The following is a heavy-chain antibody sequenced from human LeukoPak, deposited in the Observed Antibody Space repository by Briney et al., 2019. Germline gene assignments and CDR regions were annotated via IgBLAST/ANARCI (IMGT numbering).Heavy chain of an antibody. CDR3: ARDEGVVVPAAMFGGYYYYGMDV. Sequence: ASVKVSCKASGYTFTGYYMHWVRQAPGQGLEWMGWINPNSGGTNCAQKFQGRVTMTRDTSISTAYMELSRLRSDDTAVYYCARDEGVVVPAAMFGGYYYYGMDVWGQGTTVTVSS. CDR2: INPNSGGT. D-gene: IGHD2-2*01. V-gene: IGHV1-2*02. J-gene: IGHJ6*02. CDR1: GYTFTGYY.